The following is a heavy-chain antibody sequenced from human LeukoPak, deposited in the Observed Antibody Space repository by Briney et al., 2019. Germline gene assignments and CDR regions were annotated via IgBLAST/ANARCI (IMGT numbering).Heavy chain of an antibody. Sequence: PGGSLRLSCAASGFTFSSYGMHWVRQAPGKGLEWVAVISYDGSNIYYADSVKGRFTISRDNAKNTLYLQMNSLRAEDTAVYYCATPGGSYDYWGQGTLVTVSS. CDR2: ISYDGSNI. V-gene: IGHV3-30*03. CDR1: GFTFSSYG. CDR3: ATPGGSYDY. J-gene: IGHJ4*02. D-gene: IGHD1-14*01.